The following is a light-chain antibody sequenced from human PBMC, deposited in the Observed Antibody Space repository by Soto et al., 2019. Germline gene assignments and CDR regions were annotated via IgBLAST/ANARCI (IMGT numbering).Light chain of an antibody. CDR2: DAS. J-gene: IGKJ2*01. V-gene: IGKV1-39*01. CDR1: QRIRTS. Sequence: DVQMTQSPSSLSASVGDRVTMTCRASQRIRTSLNWYQQKPGKAPKFLIYDASSLQSEVPSRFSGSGSGTDFTLTISNLQPEDFATYYCQQSYSVPPTFGQGTKLEI. CDR3: QQSYSVPPT.